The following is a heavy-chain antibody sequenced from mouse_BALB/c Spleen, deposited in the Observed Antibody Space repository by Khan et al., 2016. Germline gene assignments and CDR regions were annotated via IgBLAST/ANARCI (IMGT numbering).Heavy chain of an antibody. Sequence: QVQLQQSGAELVRPGSSVKISCKASGHAFSSHWMNWVKQRPGQGLEWLGQIYPGDGDINYNGKFQGKATLTADKSSSTAYMPLSSLTSEDSAVYFCARVSSSSYVAWFANWGQGTRSTVSA. V-gene: IGHV1-80*01. CDR2: IYPGDGDI. CDR1: GHAFSSHW. D-gene: IGHD3-1*01. CDR3: ARVSSSSYVAWFAN. J-gene: IGHJ3*01.